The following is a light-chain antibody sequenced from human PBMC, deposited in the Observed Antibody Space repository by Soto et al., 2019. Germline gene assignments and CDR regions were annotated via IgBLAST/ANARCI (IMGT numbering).Light chain of an antibody. Sequence: DIQMTQPPSSLSAFVGDRVTITCRASQSISNSLNWYQQKPGKAPRLLISTISSLQSGVPSRFTGSGSGTDFTLTISSLQPEDFATYYCQQTHSTPLTFGGGTKVEV. CDR2: TIS. J-gene: IGKJ4*01. V-gene: IGKV1-39*01. CDR1: QSISNS. CDR3: QQTHSTPLT.